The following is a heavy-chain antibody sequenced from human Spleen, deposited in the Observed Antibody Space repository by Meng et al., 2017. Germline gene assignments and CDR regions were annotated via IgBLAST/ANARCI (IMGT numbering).Heavy chain of an antibody. V-gene: IGHV4-34*01. D-gene: IGHD4-11*01. Sequence: QPWGARLFKPSETPPLPCAVSGGSFSDYYWSWIRQPPGKGLEWIGEINHSGSTNYNPSLESRATISVDTSQNNLSLKLSSVTAADSAVYYCARGPTTMAHDFDYWGQGTLVTVSS. CDR2: INHSGST. CDR1: GGSFSDYY. CDR3: ARGPTTMAHDFDY. J-gene: IGHJ4*02.